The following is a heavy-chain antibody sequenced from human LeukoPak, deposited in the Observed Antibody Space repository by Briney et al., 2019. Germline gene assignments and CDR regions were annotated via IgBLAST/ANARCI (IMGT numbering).Heavy chain of an antibody. CDR1: GFTFSNAW. CDR2: IKSKTDRGTT. J-gene: IGHJ4*02. CDR3: TTEYCSSTSCYTN. Sequence: PGGSLRLSCAASGFTFSNAWMSWVRQAPGKGLEWVGRIKSKTDRGTTDYAAPVKGRFTISRDDSKNTLYLQMNSLKTEDTAVYYCTTEYCSSTSCYTNWGQGTLVTVSS. V-gene: IGHV3-15*01. D-gene: IGHD2-2*02.